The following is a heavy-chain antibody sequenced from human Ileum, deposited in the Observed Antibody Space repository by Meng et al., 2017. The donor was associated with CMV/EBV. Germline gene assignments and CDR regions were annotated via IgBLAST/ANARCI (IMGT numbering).Heavy chain of an antibody. V-gene: IGHV3-30*02. Sequence: GESLKISCAASGFAFSSYGMHWVRQAPGKGLEWVAFIQNDESNKYYRDSVKGRFTISRDNSKNMLYLQMNSLSAEDTAVYYCVKDRGVAYYEILTGYSYFDYWGQGTLVTVSS. J-gene: IGHJ4*02. CDR1: GFAFSSYG. CDR3: VKDRGVAYYEILTGYSYFDY. D-gene: IGHD3-9*01. CDR2: IQNDESNK.